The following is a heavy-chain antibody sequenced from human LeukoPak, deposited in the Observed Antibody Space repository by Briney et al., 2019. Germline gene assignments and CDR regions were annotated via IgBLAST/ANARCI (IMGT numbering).Heavy chain of an antibody. V-gene: IGHV1-8*01. Sequence: ASVKVSFKASGYTFTSYDINWVRQATGQGLEWMGWMNPNSGNTGYAQKFQGRVTMTRNTSISTAYMELSSLRSEDTAVYYCARGFKVRGATKSYYYFYMDVWGKGTTVTISS. D-gene: IGHD3-10*01. J-gene: IGHJ6*03. CDR3: ARGFKVRGATKSYYYFYMDV. CDR1: GYTFTSYD. CDR2: MNPNSGNT.